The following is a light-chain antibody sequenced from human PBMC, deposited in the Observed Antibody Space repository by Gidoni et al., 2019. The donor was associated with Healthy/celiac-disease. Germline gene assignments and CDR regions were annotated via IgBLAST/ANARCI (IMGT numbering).Light chain of an antibody. J-gene: IGLJ2*01. Sequence: QTLVTQQPSSQVSATGSVTLTCDCTSGSVSTSYYPSWYQQTPGHAPRTLIDSTNTRSSGVPGCSAGSTLGKKAALTITGAQVDEDSDYYCVLYMGSGISVFGGGTKLTVL. V-gene: IGLV8-61*02. CDR1: SGSVSTSYY. CDR2: STN. CDR3: VLYMGSGISV.